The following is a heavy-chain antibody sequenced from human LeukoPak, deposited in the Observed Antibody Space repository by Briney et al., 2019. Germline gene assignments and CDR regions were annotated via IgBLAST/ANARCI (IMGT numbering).Heavy chain of an antibody. J-gene: IGHJ4*02. CDR2: IKSKTDGGTT. CDR3: TTDSFDYGDYESH. Sequence: GGSLRLSCAASGFTFSNAWMSWVRQAPGKGLEWVGRIKSKTDGGTTDYAAPVKGRFTISRDDSKNTLYLQMNSLKTEDTAVYYCTTDSFDYGDYESHWGQGTLVTVSS. V-gene: IGHV3-15*01. D-gene: IGHD4-17*01. CDR1: GFTFSNAW.